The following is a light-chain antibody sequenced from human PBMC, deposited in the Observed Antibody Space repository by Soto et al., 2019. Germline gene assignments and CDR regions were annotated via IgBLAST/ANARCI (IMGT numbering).Light chain of an antibody. Sequence: QPVLTQPASVSGSPGQSITISCTGTSSDIGGYIYVSWYQHHPGKAPKLLIYEVSNRPSGVSNRFSGSKSGNTASLTISGLQVEDEADYFCSTYTSSRTRFGGGTKLTVL. V-gene: IGLV2-14*01. CDR1: SSDIGGYIY. CDR3: STYTSSRTR. J-gene: IGLJ2*01. CDR2: EVS.